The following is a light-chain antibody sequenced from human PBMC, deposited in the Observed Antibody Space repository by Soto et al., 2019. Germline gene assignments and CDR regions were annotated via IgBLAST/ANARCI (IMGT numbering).Light chain of an antibody. CDR2: GAS. CDR3: QQYGSPPVT. V-gene: IGKV3-20*01. J-gene: IGKJ2*01. CDR1: QSVPSSD. Sequence: EIVLTQSPATLSLSPGERATLSCRASQSVPSSDLAWYQQKPGQAPRLLIYGASSRANGIPDRFSGSGSWTDFTLTINRLEPEDFAVYYCQQYGSPPVTFGQGTKLEIK.